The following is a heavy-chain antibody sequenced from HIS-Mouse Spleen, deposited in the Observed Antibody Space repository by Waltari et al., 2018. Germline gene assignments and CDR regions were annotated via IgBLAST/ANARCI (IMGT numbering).Heavy chain of an antibody. CDR3: ARDVPNWGAFDI. CDR1: GYTFTGYD. Sequence: QVQLVQSGAEVKKPGASVKVSCKASGYTFTGYDMHWVRHAPGQGLEWMGWINPNSGGTNYAQTFQGRVTMTRDTSISTAYMELSRLRSDDTAVYYCARDVPNWGAFDIWGQGTMVTVSS. V-gene: IGHV1-2*02. CDR2: INPNSGGT. D-gene: IGHD7-27*01. J-gene: IGHJ3*02.